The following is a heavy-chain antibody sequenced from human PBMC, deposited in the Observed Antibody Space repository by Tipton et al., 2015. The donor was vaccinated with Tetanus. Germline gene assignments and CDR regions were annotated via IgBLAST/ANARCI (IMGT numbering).Heavy chain of an antibody. V-gene: IGHV3-11*01. CDR1: GFTFSDYY. Sequence: SLRLSCAASGFTFSDYYMSWIRQAPGKGLEWVSYISSSGSTIYYADSVKGRFTISRDNAKNSLYLQMNSLRAEDTAVYYCARDFRAPPTVPGMDVWGQGTTVTVSS. CDR2: ISSSGSTI. CDR3: ARDFRAPPTVPGMDV. J-gene: IGHJ6*02. D-gene: IGHD4-11*01.